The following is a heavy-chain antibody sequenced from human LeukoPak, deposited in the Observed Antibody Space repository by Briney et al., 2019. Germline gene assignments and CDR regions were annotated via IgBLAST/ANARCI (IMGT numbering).Heavy chain of an antibody. CDR3: ARYSSSHVPSYFDY. CDR2: INTNTGNP. V-gene: IGHV7-4-1*02. J-gene: IGHJ4*02. D-gene: IGHD6-13*01. Sequence: ASVKVSCKASEYTFTSYAMNWVRQAPGQGLEWMGWINTNTGNPTYAQGFTGRFVFSLDTSVSTAYLQISSLKAEDTAVYYCARYSSSHVPSYFDYWGQGTLVTVSS. CDR1: EYTFTSYA.